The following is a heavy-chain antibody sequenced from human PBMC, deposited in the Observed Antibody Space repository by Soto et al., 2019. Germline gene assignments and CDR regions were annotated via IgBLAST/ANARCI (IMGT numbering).Heavy chain of an antibody. J-gene: IGHJ4*02. Sequence: QVHLVQSGAEVKKPGASVKVSCKASGYTFTSHGITWVRQAPGQGLEWMGWISAHNGNTDYAQKLQGRVIVTRDTSTSTADMELRSLRSDDTAVYYCARGRYGDYWGQGALVTVSS. D-gene: IGHD1-1*01. CDR2: ISAHNGNT. CDR3: ARGRYGDY. V-gene: IGHV1-18*01. CDR1: GYTFTSHG.